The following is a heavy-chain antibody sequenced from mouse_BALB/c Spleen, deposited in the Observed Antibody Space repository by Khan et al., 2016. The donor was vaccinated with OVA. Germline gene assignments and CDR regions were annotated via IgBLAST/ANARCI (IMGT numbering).Heavy chain of an antibody. J-gene: IGHJ3*01. V-gene: IGHV1S136*01. CDR3: APVGTYSVSFAV. D-gene: IGHD1-1*01. Sequence: EVQLVESGPELVKPGASVKMSCKASGYKFNSYVMHWVKQKPGQGLEWIGNIYPSNDDTKYNEKFKGKATLTSDKSSSTAYMELNSLTSEDTAVYYCAPVGTYSVSFAVWGQGTLVTVS. CDR1: GYKFNSYV. CDR2: IYPSNDDT.